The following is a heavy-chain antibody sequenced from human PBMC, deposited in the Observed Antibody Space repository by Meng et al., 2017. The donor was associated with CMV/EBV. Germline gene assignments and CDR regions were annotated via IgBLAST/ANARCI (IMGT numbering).Heavy chain of an antibody. Sequence: SETLSLTCTVSGGSISSSSYYWGWIRQPPGKGLEWIGSIYYSGSTNYNPSLKSRVTISVDTSKNQFSLKLSSVTAADTAVYYCARASYDFWSGYYSLYFDYWGQGTLVTVSS. CDR2: IYYSGST. V-gene: IGHV4-39*07. CDR1: GGSISSSSYY. J-gene: IGHJ4*02. CDR3: ARASYDFWSGYYSLYFDY. D-gene: IGHD3-3*01.